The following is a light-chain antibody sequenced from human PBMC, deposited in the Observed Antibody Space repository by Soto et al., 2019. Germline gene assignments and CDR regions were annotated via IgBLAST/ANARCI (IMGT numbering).Light chain of an antibody. CDR2: DAY. CDR3: QQYDILPIT. Sequence: DIPMTPSPSSLSASVGDRVTITCQASHDIGYYLNLDQHYLGIAPKHQIYDAYNFETGVPSRFSGGGSGTHFTFSISSLQIENIGTYYCQQYDILPITFGRGTRLKI. V-gene: IGKV1-33*01. J-gene: IGKJ5*01. CDR1: HDIGYY.